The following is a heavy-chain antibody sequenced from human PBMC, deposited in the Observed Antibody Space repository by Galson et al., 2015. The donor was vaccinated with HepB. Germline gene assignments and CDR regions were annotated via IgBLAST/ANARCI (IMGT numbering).Heavy chain of an antibody. Sequence: SVKVSCKASGYTFTGYYMHWVRQAPGQGLEWMGRINPNSGGTNYAQKFQGRVTMTRDTSISTAYMELSRLRSDDTAVYYCAREFGSGSYYNVSPCIGYWGQGTLVTVSS. J-gene: IGHJ4*02. CDR2: INPNSGGT. V-gene: IGHV1-2*06. D-gene: IGHD3-10*01. CDR3: AREFGSGSYYNVSPCIGY. CDR1: GYTFTGYY.